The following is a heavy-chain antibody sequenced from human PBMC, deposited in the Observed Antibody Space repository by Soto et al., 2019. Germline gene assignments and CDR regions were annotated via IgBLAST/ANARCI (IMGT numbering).Heavy chain of an antibody. Sequence: GGSLRLSCTASGFTFGDYAMSWFRQAPGKGLEWVGFIRSKAYGGTTEYAEAVKGRFTISRDDSKSIAYLQMNSLKTEDTAVYYCTNGPHVYYYYGMDVWGQGTTVTVSS. J-gene: IGHJ6*02. CDR1: GFTFGDYA. CDR3: TNGPHVYYYYGMDV. CDR2: IRSKAYGGTT. V-gene: IGHV3-49*03.